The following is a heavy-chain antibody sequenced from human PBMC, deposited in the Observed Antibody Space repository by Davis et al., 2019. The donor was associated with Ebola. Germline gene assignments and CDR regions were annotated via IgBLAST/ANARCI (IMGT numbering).Heavy chain of an antibody. J-gene: IGHJ6*02. CDR2: ISYDGSNT. Sequence: GGSLRLSCAASGFTFSSNGMHWVRQAPGKGLEWVAIISYDGSNTYYEDSVKGRFTISRDNSKNTLYLQMNSLRAEDTAVYYCAKADCSGGSCYGMDVWGQGTTVTVSS. CDR1: GFTFSSNG. CDR3: AKADCSGGSCYGMDV. V-gene: IGHV3-30-3*01. D-gene: IGHD2-15*01.